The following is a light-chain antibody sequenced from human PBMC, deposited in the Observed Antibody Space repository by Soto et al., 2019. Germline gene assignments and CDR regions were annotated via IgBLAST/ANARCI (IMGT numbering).Light chain of an antibody. Sequence: EIVLTQSPGTLSLSPGERATLSCRASQSVSKNFLAWYQQKPGQAPRLLMYDASTRVPGIPDRFSGSGSGTDFTLSISRLEPEDFAMYYCQQYGSPPPYTFGQGTKLEIK. CDR2: DAS. CDR3: QQYGSPPPYT. V-gene: IGKV3-20*01. CDR1: QSVSKNF. J-gene: IGKJ2*01.